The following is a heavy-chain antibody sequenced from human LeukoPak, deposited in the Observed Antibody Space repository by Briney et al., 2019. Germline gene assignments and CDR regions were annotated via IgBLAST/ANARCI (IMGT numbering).Heavy chain of an antibody. Sequence: ASVKVSCKASGYTFTSYGISWVRQAPGQGLEWMGWISAYNGNTNYAQRLQGRVTMTTDTSTSTAYMELRSLRSDDTAVYYCARERRDDFWSGYEIDYWGQGTLVTVSS. V-gene: IGHV1-18*01. D-gene: IGHD3-3*01. CDR2: ISAYNGNT. J-gene: IGHJ4*02. CDR1: GYTFTSYG. CDR3: ARERRDDFWSGYEIDY.